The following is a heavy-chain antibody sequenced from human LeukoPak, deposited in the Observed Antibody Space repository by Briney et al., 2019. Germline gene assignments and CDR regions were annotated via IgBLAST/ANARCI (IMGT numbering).Heavy chain of an antibody. D-gene: IGHD7-27*01. J-gene: IGHJ3*01. CDR2: IRPSGDIT. Sequence: SGGSLRLSRAASGFTFSTYGINSVSQAPGNWLEWASVIRPSGDITYYVDSGMGRVSISRDNPKSTVSLQMSSLRAEDTALYYCVRDLHWGGFDVWGQGTMVTVSS. CDR1: GFTFSTYG. V-gene: IGHV3-23*01. CDR3: VRDLHWGGFDV.